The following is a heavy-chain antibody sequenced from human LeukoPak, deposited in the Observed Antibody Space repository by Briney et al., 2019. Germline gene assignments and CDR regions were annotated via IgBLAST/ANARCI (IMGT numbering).Heavy chain of an antibody. V-gene: IGHV4-34*01. CDR2: INHSGST. CDR3: ARVGYSYVINDWSRTGLGAYPTKYYYHMDV. J-gene: IGHJ6*03. D-gene: IGHD5-18*01. Sequence: SQTLSLTCAVYGGSFSGYYCSWIRHPPGKGLEWIGEINHSGSTSYNPSLKSRVTMSGDTSKNQFSLKLSSVTAADTAVYFCARVGYSYVINDWSRTGLGAYPTKYYYHMDVWGKGTTVTVSS. CDR1: GGSFSGYY.